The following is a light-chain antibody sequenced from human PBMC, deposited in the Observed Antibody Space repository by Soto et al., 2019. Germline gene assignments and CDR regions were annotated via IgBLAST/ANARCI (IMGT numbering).Light chain of an antibody. Sequence: EIVMTQSPATLSVSPGERATLSCRASQSVSSNLAWYQQKPGLAPRLLIYGASTRATGIPATFSGSGSGTEFTLTVSRLEPEDFAVYYCQQFGDSLTFGGGTKVEI. CDR3: QQFGDSLT. CDR1: QSVSSN. J-gene: IGKJ4*01. CDR2: GAS. V-gene: IGKV3-15*01.